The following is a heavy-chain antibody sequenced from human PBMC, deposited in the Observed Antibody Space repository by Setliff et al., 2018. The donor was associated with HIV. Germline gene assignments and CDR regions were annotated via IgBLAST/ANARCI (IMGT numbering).Heavy chain of an antibody. D-gene: IGHD2-15*01. CDR1: GYTFTDYY. J-gene: IGHJ3*02. CDR2: INANRGGT. V-gene: IGHV1-2*06. Sequence: GASVKVACKTSGYTFTDYYMHWVRQAPGQGLEWMGRINANRGGTSYAQKFQGRVTMTRDTSISTGYMELSRLTSDDTAVYYCASDVVVPVANPDDAFDIWGQGTMVTVSS. CDR3: ASDVVVPVANPDDAFDI.